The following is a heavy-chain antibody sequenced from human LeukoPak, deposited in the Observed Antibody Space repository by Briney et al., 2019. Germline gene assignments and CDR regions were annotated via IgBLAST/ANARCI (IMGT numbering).Heavy chain of an antibody. CDR2: IYVDGRTT. CDR3: IRDFRSADL. CDR1: GFTFSNYW. J-gene: IGHJ5*02. V-gene: IGHV3-74*01. Sequence: GGSLRLSCVASGFTFSNYWMHWVRQPPGKGLMWVSRIYVDGRTTNYADSVKGRFTISRDNAKNTVYLEMNSLSVEDTATYYCIRDFRSADLWGQGTLVTVTS.